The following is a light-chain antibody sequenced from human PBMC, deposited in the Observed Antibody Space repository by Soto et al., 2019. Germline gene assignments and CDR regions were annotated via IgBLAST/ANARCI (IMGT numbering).Light chain of an antibody. CDR3: AAWDDSLNAFYV. CDR1: SSNIGSNT. Sequence: QSVLTQPPAASGTPGQRVTSSCSGSSSNIGSNTVSWYQQLPGTAPKLLIYSNNQRPSGVPERFSGSNSGTSASLAISGLQCEDEADYYCAAWDDSLNAFYVFGTGTEVTVL. V-gene: IGLV1-44*01. CDR2: SNN. J-gene: IGLJ1*01.